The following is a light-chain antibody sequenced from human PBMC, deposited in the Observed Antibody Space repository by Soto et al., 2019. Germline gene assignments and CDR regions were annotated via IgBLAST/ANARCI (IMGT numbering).Light chain of an antibody. V-gene: IGKV3-11*01. CDR3: QQRSNWPPIT. Sequence: EIVLTQSPATLSLSPGERATLSCRASQSVSNYLAWYQQKPGQAPRLLIYDAFNRATGIPARFSASGSGTDFTLTISSLEPEDFAVYYCQQRSNWPPITFGQGTRLEIK. J-gene: IGKJ5*01. CDR1: QSVSNY. CDR2: DAF.